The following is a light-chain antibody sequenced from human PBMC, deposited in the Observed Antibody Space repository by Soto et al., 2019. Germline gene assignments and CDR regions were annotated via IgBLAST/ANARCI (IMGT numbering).Light chain of an antibody. CDR1: QSVSRSF. CDR2: GAS. V-gene: IGKV3-20*01. J-gene: IGKJ1*01. CDR3: QHYGRPPPWT. Sequence: EIVLTQTPGTLSLSPGESATLSCRASQSVSRSFLAWYQQKPGQAPRLLIFGASSRATGIADRFSGSGSGTDFTLTISSLEPEDFAVYYCQHYGRPPPWTFGQGTKVEIK.